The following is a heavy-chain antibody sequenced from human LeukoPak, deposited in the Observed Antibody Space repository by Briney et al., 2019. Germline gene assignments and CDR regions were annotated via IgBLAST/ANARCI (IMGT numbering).Heavy chain of an antibody. J-gene: IGHJ5*02. CDR2: IYYSGST. CDR3: ARHVGYCSGGSCYGWFDP. Sequence: SETLSLTCTVSGGSISSSSYYWGWIRQPPGKGLEWIGSIYYSGSTYYNPSLKSRVTISVDTSKNQFSLKLSSVTAADTAVYYCARHVGYCSGGSCYGWFDPRGQGTLVTVSS. V-gene: IGHV4-39*01. D-gene: IGHD2-15*01. CDR1: GGSISSSSYY.